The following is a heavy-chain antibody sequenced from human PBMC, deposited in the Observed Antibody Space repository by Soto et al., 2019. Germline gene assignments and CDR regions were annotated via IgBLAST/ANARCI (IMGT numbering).Heavy chain of an antibody. CDR3: VREGMDV. CDR2: TNPNSGNT. V-gene: IGHV1-8*01. Sequence: QGQLGQSGAEVKKPGASVKVSCKASGYTFTSYDINWVRQATAQGLERMGYTNPNSGNTVYAQQFQGRVTMTWDTSITTAYMELSSLRSEDTAVYYCVREGMDVWAQGTTVTVSS. CDR1: GYTFTSYD. J-gene: IGHJ6*02.